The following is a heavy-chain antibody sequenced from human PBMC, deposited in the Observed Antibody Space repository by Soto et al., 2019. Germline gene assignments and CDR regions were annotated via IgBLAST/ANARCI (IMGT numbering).Heavy chain of an antibody. CDR1: GGSISGYY. Sequence: SETLSLTCTVSGGSISGYYWNWIRQPPGKGLEWIGYIYYSGSTNYNPSLKSRVTISVDTSKNQFSLKLTSVTAADTAVYHCAGSTAITYYNYYMDVWGKGTTVT. V-gene: IGHV4-59*08. D-gene: IGHD3-10*01. CDR2: IYYSGST. CDR3: AGSTAITYYNYYMDV. J-gene: IGHJ6*03.